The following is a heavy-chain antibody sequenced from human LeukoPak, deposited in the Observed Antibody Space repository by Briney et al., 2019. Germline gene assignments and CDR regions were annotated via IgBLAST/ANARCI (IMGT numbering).Heavy chain of an antibody. CDR3: ARGRSSSWYRAPNKPGNWFDP. CDR1: GGSFSGYY. CDR2: INHSGST. D-gene: IGHD6-13*01. Sequence: PSETLSLTCAVYGGSFSGYYWSWIRQPPGKGLEWIGGINHSGSTNYNPSLKSRVTISVDTSKNQFSLKLSSVTAADTAVYYCARGRSSSWYRAPNKPGNWFDPWGQGTLVTVSS. J-gene: IGHJ5*02. V-gene: IGHV4-34*01.